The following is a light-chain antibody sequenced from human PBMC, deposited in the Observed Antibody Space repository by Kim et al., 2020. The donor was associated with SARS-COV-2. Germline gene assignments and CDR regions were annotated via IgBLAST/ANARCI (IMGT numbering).Light chain of an antibody. CDR2: FDT. J-gene: IGLJ1*01. CDR1: NIASPS. CDR3: QVWDSNRDHYV. V-gene: IGLV3-21*04. Sequence: SYELTQPPSVSVAPGQTARITCGGTNIASPSVHWYQQKLGQAPVLVIYFDTARPSGIPGRFSASNSGNTATLTISRVEAGDEADYYCQVWDSNRDHYVFGTGTKVTVL.